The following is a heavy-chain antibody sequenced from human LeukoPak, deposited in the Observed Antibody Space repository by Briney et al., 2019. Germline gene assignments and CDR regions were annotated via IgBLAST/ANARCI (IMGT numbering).Heavy chain of an antibody. J-gene: IGHJ6*02. V-gene: IGHV1-69*04. Sequence: ASVKVSCTASGGTFSSYAISWVRQAPGQGLEWMGRIIPILGIANYAQKFQGRVTITADKSTSTAYMELSSLRSEDTAVYYCARDGNLITIVRGPWGMDVWGQGTTVTVSS. CDR1: GGTFSSYA. D-gene: IGHD3-10*01. CDR3: ARDGNLITIVRGPWGMDV. CDR2: IIPILGIA.